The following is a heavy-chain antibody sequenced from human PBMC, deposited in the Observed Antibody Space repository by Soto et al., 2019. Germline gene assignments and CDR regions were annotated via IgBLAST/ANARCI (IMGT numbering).Heavy chain of an antibody. CDR3: AKVVGVAGTFYYYYGMDV. CDR2: ISWNSGSI. Sequence: GGSLRLSCAASGFTFDDYAMHWVRQAPGKGLEWVSGISWNSGSIGYADSVKGRFTISRDNAKNSLYLQMNSLRAEDTAVYYCAKVVGVAGTFYYYYGMDVWGQGTTVTVSS. J-gene: IGHJ6*02. D-gene: IGHD6-19*01. V-gene: IGHV3-9*01. CDR1: GFTFDDYA.